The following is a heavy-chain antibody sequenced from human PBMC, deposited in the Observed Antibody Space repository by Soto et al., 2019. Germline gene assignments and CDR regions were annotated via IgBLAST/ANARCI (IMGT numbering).Heavy chain of an antibody. J-gene: IGHJ4*02. CDR1: GGSISSGDYY. D-gene: IGHD3-22*01. Sequence: PSETLSLTCTVSGGSISSGDYYWSWIRQPPGKGLEWIGYIYYSGSTYYNPSLKSRVTISVDTSKNQFSLKLNSVTAADSAVYYCARGGSYDSSGYYNFASWGQGTLVTVSS. V-gene: IGHV4-30-4*01. CDR2: IYYSGST. CDR3: ARGGSYDSSGYYNFAS.